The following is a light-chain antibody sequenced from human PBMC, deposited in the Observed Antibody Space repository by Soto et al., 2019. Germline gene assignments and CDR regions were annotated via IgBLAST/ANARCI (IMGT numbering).Light chain of an antibody. CDR2: PAS. J-gene: IGKJ1*01. V-gene: IGKV1-8*01. CDR1: QPISTY. CDR3: QQYYTYPLA. Sequence: AIRMTQSPSSISAFTGDRVTITCRASQPISTYLSWYQQKPGTAPTLLIYPASTLQSGVPSRFSGSGSGTDFTLTISCLQSEDFATYFCQQYYTYPLAFGQGTKVEIK.